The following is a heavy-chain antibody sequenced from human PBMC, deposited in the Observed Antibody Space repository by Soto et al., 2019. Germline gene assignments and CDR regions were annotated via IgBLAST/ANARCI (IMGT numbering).Heavy chain of an antibody. CDR3: AKPRNTAYDILTGYYHADYFDY. D-gene: IGHD3-9*01. Sequence: GGSLRLSCAASGFTFSSYGMHWVRQAPGKGLEWVAVISYDGSNKYYADSVKGRFTISRDNSKNTLYLQMNSLRAEDTAVYYCAKPRNTAYDILTGYYHADYFDYWGQGTLVTVSS. CDR1: GFTFSSYG. CDR2: ISYDGSNK. V-gene: IGHV3-30*18. J-gene: IGHJ4*02.